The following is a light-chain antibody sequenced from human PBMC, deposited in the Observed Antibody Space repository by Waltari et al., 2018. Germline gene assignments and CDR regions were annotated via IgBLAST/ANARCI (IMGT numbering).Light chain of an antibody. CDR1: NSNIGSND. J-gene: IGLJ3*02. CDR3: ASWDDSLTGSWV. V-gene: IGLV1-44*01. Sequence: QSVVTQPPSESGTPGQRVTISCSGSNSNIGSNDVNWYQQLPGTAPKLLIYNNNQRPSGVPDRFSGSKSGSSASLAISGLQSEDEGDYYCASWDDSLTGSWVFGGGTKLTVL. CDR2: NNN.